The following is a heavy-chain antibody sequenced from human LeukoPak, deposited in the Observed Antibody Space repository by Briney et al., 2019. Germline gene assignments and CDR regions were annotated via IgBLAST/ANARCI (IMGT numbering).Heavy chain of an antibody. CDR2: ISAYNGNT. V-gene: IGHV1-18*01. CDR3: ARDPGDGYGDYRNPLDY. CDR1: GYTFTSYG. D-gene: IGHD4-17*01. J-gene: IGHJ4*02. Sequence: GASVKVSCKASGYTFTSYGISWVRQAPGQGLEWMGWISAYNGNTNYAQKLQGRVTMTTDTSTSTAYMELRSLRSDDTAVYYCARDPGDGYGDYRNPLDYWGQGTLVTVSS.